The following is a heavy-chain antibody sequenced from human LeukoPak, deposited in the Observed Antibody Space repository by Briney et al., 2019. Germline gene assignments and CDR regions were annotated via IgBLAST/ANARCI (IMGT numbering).Heavy chain of an antibody. D-gene: IGHD3-22*01. J-gene: IGHJ4*02. V-gene: IGHV3-21*01. CDR1: GFTFSSYS. CDR2: ISSSSSYI. Sequence: PGGSLRLSCAASGFTFSSYSMNWVRQAPGKGLEWVSSISSSSSYIYYADSVKGRFTISRDNAKNSLYLQMNSLRAEDTAVYYCARTSNYHDSSGPFDYWGQGTLVTVSS. CDR3: ARTSNYHDSSGPFDY.